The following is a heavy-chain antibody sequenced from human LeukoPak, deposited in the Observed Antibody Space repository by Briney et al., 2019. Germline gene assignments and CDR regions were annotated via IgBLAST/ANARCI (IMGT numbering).Heavy chain of an antibody. CDR1: GFTFSSYG. CDR3: ARDGSGTLYYYYYMDV. CDR2: IRYDGSNK. D-gene: IGHD3-10*01. V-gene: IGHV3-30*02. Sequence: GGSLRLSCAASGFTFSSYGMHWVRQAPGKGLEWVAFIRYDGSNKYYADSVKGRFTISRDNSKNTLYLQMNSLRAEDTTLYYCARDGSGTLYYYYYMDVWGKGTTVTVSS. J-gene: IGHJ6*03.